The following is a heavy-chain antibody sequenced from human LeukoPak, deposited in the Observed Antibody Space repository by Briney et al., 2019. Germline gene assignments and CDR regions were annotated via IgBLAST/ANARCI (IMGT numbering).Heavy chain of an antibody. CDR2: ISAYVVNT. CDR1: GYTFTSYG. D-gene: IGHD4-17*01. Sequence: EASVKVSCKAAGYTFTSYGISWVRQAPGQGLEWMGWISAYVVNTDYAQKFQGRVTMTTDTSRSTAYMELRGLRSDDTAVYYCVRDRAYVDSEAGGFDIWGQGTLVIVSA. J-gene: IGHJ3*02. CDR3: VRDRAYVDSEAGGFDI. V-gene: IGHV1-18*01.